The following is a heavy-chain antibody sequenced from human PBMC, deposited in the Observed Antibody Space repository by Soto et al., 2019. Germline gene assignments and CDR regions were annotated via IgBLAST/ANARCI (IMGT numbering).Heavy chain of an antibody. J-gene: IGHJ6*02. CDR3: ARDPYSSGWYGDYYYGMDV. Sequence: QVQLVQSGAEVKKPGASVKVSCKASGYTFTSYGISWVRQAPGQGLEWMGWISAYNGNTNYAQKLQGRVTMTTDTSTSRAYVELRSLRSDDTAVYYCARDPYSSGWYGDYYYGMDVWGQGTTVTVSS. D-gene: IGHD6-19*01. CDR1: GYTFTSYG. V-gene: IGHV1-18*01. CDR2: ISAYNGNT.